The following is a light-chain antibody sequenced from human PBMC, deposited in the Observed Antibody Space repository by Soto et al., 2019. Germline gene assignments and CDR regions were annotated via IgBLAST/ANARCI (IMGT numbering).Light chain of an antibody. J-gene: IGKJ1*01. CDR2: GAS. Sequence: EIVMTQSPATLSVSPGERATLSCRASQSVSSNLAWYQQKPGQAPRLLIYGASTRATGIPARFSGSRPGTDFTLTISSLQPEDFAVYYCKQYNNWPPWTFGQGTKVEIK. V-gene: IGKV3-15*01. CDR1: QSVSSN. CDR3: KQYNNWPPWT.